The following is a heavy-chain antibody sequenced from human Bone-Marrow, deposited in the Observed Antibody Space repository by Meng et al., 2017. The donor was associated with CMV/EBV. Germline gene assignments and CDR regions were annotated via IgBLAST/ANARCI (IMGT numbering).Heavy chain of an antibody. D-gene: IGHD4/OR15-4a*01. Sequence: GGSLRLSFVVSGFTFRSYAMNWVRQAPGKGLEWVSFIGTSSSYIYYADSVKGRFTISRDNAKNSLYLQMNSLRVEDTAVYYCARDPGALWWLNYFDNWGRGTRVTVSS. CDR2: IGTSSSYI. V-gene: IGHV3-21*01. J-gene: IGHJ4*02. CDR1: GFTFRSYA. CDR3: ARDPGALWWLNYFDN.